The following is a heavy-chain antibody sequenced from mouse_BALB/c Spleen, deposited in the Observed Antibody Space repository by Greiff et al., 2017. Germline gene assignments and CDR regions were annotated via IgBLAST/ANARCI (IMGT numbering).Heavy chain of an antibody. Sequence: VQLKESGGGLVQPGGSMKLSCVASGFTFSNYWMNWVRQPPEKGLEWVAEIRLKSNNYATHYAESVKGRFTISRDDSKSSVYLQMNNLRAEDTGIYYCTRRNYYYGSSLFDYWGQGTTLTVSS. CDR2: IRLKSNNYAT. D-gene: IGHD1-1*01. V-gene: IGHV6-6*02. J-gene: IGHJ2*01. CDR1: GFTFSNYW. CDR3: TRRNYYYGSSLFDY.